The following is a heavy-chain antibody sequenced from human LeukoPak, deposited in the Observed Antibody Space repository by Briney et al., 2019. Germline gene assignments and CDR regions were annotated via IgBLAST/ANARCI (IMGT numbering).Heavy chain of an antibody. CDR2: ISAGGGTT. CDR1: GFTFGNEA. V-gene: IGHV3-23*01. Sequence: HPGGSLRLSCAASGFTFGNEAMSWVRQAPERGLEWVSSISAGGGTTYYADSVKGRFTISRDNSNNTLFVQMNSLRAEDTAIYYCAKVRSGSSTRALRIFDNWGQGTLVTVSS. J-gene: IGHJ4*02. CDR3: AKVRSGSSTRALRIFDN. D-gene: IGHD2-2*01.